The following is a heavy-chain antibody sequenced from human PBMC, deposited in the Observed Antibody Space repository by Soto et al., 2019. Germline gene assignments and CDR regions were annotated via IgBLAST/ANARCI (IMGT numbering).Heavy chain of an antibody. V-gene: IGHV1-18*01. D-gene: IGHD6-13*01. J-gene: IGHJ4*02. Sequence: QVQLVQSGAEVKKPGASVKVSCKASGYTYTSYGISWVRQAPGQGLEWMGWISAYNGNTNYAQKLQGRVTMTTDTSTSTAYMELRSLRSDDTAVYYCARDSIDKYSSSWADYWGQGTLVTVSS. CDR3: ARDSIDKYSSSWADY. CDR2: ISAYNGNT. CDR1: GYTYTSYG.